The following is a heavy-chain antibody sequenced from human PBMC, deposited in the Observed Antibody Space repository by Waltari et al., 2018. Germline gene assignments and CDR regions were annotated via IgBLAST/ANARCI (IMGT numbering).Heavy chain of an antibody. CDR1: RSSIRNNNYY. J-gene: IGHJ4*02. Sequence: QLQLQESGPGLVKPSATLSLTCTVSRSSIRNNNYYWGWVRQPPGTGLEWIGSFYKSGTTYYNPSLKSRVTISVDTSNNQFSLKLNSVTAADTAVYYCVRGYPDIVATISDYWGQGTLVIVSS. D-gene: IGHD5-12*01. V-gene: IGHV4-39*07. CDR3: VRGYPDIVATISDY. CDR2: FYKSGTT.